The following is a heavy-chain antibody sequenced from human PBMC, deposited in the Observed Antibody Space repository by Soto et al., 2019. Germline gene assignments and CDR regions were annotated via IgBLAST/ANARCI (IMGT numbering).Heavy chain of an antibody. J-gene: IGHJ6*02. CDR3: AGAPSELITGDRVLYYYGMDV. V-gene: IGHV4-4*02. D-gene: IGHD7-27*01. Sequence: SETLSLGCRVSGGASGGGSWWSWDPAPPVKGLGWIGELYQRRTTHYNPWLKSRVTVAVDKSKNQFSLKLSSVTAAGTAVYYFAGAPSELITGDRVLYYYGMDVGGQGTTVS. CDR1: GGASGGGSW. CDR2: LYQRRTT.